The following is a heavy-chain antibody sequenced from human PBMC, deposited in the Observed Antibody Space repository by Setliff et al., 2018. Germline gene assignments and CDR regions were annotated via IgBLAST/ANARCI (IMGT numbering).Heavy chain of an antibody. J-gene: IGHJ3*02. CDR2: INPNSGGT. V-gene: IGHV1-2*06. CDR1: GYAFTGYY. Sequence: GASVKVSCKASGYAFTGYYIHWVRQAPGQGLEWMGRINPNSGGTNYAQKFQGRVTMTRDTSISTAYMELSRLTSDDTAVYYCAISTIFDIWGQGTMVTVSS. CDR3: AISTIFDI. D-gene: IGHD3-3*01.